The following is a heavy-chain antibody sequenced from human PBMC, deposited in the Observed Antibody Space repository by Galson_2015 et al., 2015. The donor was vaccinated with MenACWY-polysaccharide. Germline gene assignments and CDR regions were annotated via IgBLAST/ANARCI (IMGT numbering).Heavy chain of an antibody. CDR2: INHDGRT. CDR3: AKRPIRASGGGLDV. CDR1: GGSISSSYW. V-gene: IGHV4-4*02. Sequence: LSLTCAVSGGSISSSYWWTWVRQPPGKGLEWIGEINHDGRTAYIPSLKSRITVSLDKAKNQVSLRLISVTAADTAVYYCAKRPIRASGGGLDVWGQGTTVTVS. D-gene: IGHD3-10*01. J-gene: IGHJ6*02.